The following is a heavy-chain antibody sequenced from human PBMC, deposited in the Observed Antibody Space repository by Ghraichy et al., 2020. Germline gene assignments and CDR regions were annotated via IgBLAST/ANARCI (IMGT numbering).Heavy chain of an antibody. D-gene: IGHD1/OR15-1a*01. Sequence: GGSLRLSCAASGFTFSSYNMNWVRQAPGKGLEWVSYISSSSSTIYYADSVKGRFTISRDNAKNSLYLQMNSLRAEDTAVYYCARVPTLTNYNWFDPWGQGTLVTVSS. V-gene: IGHV3-48*01. CDR3: ARVPTLTNYNWFDP. J-gene: IGHJ5*02. CDR1: GFTFSSYN. CDR2: ISSSSSTI.